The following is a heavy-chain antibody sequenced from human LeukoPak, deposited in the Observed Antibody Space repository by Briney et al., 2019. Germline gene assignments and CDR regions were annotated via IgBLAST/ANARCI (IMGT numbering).Heavy chain of an antibody. Sequence: GGSLRLSCAASGFTFNTYGIHWVRQAPGKGLEWVAVISYDGRNEYYADSVKGRFTVTRDNAKGSVSLQMNSLRAEDTAVYYCARDINSVAFDMWGQGTVVTVSS. CDR2: ISYDGRNE. D-gene: IGHD1-1*01. CDR1: GFTFNTYG. V-gene: IGHV3-30*03. J-gene: IGHJ3*02. CDR3: ARDINSVAFDM.